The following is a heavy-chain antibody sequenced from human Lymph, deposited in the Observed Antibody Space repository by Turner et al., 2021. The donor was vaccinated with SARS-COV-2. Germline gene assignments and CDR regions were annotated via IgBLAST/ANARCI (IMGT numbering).Heavy chain of an antibody. V-gene: IGHV3-30-3*01. CDR1: AFSFRSYA. CDR3: ARGDYYGSGSYPGKTFDY. D-gene: IGHD3-10*01. Sequence: VQLVASGGGVVQPGRSLRLSCSASAFSFRSYAIYWVRQAPGKGLEWVEVISYDGSDKYDADSVKGRFTILRDNSKNTLHLQMNSLRAEDTAVYYCARGDYYGSGSYPGKTFDYWGQGTLVTVSS. CDR2: ISYDGSDK. J-gene: IGHJ4*02.